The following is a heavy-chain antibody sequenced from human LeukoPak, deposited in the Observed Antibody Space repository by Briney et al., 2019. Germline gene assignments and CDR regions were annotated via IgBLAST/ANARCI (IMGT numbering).Heavy chain of an antibody. D-gene: IGHD3-22*01. CDR2: ISSSSVYI. CDR1: GFTFSTYS. V-gene: IGHV3-21*01. CDR3: ARHVVAVGFDY. Sequence: PGGSLRLSCAASGFTFSTYSMTWVRQSPGRGLEWVSSISSSSVYIYYADSVKGRFTISRDNAKNSLYLQMNSLRAEDTAVYYCARHVVAVGFDYWGQGTLVTVSS. J-gene: IGHJ4*02.